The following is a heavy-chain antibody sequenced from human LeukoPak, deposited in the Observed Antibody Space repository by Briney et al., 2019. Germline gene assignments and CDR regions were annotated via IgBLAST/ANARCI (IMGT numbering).Heavy chain of an antibody. CDR3: ARAHSSGWYYFDY. CDR2: IYSGGST. Sequence: GGSLRLSCAASGFTFSSYAMSWVRQASGKGLEWVSVIYSGGSTHYADSVKGRFTISRDNSKNTLYLQMNSLRAEDTAVYYCARAHSSGWYYFDYWGQGTLVTVSS. J-gene: IGHJ4*02. CDR1: GFTFSSYA. D-gene: IGHD6-19*01. V-gene: IGHV3-66*01.